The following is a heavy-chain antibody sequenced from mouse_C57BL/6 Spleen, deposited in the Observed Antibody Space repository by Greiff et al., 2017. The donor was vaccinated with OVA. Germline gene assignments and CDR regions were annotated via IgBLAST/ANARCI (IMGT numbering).Heavy chain of an antibody. CDR1: GYTFTDYE. D-gene: IGHD4-1*01. J-gene: IGHJ2*01. CDR2: IDPETGGT. CDR3: TRSERGRYFDY. Sequence: QVQLQQSGAELVRPGASVTLSCKASGYTFTDYEMHWVKQTPVHGLEWIGAIDPETGGTAYNQKFKGKAILTADKSSSTAYMELRSLTSEDSAVYYCTRSERGRYFDYWGQGTTLTVSS. V-gene: IGHV1-15*01.